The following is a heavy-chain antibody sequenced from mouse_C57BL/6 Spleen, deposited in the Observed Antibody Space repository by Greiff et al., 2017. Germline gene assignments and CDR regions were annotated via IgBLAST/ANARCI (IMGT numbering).Heavy chain of an antibody. Sequence: EVQLQQSGPELVQPGASVKIPCKASGYTFTDYNMDWVKQSPGKSREWIGDINPNNGGTIYNQKFKGKATLTVDKSSSTAYMELRSLTSEDTAVYYCARWTTKGYAMDYWGQGTSVTVSS. V-gene: IGHV1-18*01. CDR2: INPNNGGT. CDR3: ARWTTKGYAMDY. CDR1: GYTFTDYN. J-gene: IGHJ4*01. D-gene: IGHD2-12*01.